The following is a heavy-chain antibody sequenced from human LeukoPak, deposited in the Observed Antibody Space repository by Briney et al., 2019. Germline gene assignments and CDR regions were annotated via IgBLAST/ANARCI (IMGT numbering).Heavy chain of an antibody. CDR3: ARGRTMVRSHYGVDV. V-gene: IGHV4-34*01. D-gene: IGHD3-10*01. CDR2: INHGGST. Sequence: SETLSLTCAVYGGSFSAYYWSWIRQPPGKGLKWIGEINHGGSTNYNPSLKSRVTISVDTSKNQFSLKLSSVPAADTAVYYCARGRTMVRSHYGVDVWGKGTTVTVSS. J-gene: IGHJ6*04. CDR1: GGSFSAYY.